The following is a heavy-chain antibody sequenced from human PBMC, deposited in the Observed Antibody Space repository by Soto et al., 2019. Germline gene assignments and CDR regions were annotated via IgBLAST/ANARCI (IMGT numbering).Heavy chain of an antibody. Sequence: QVQLQESGPGLVKPSETLSLTCTVSGGSISSYYWSWIRQPPGKGLEWIGYIYYSGGTNYNPSLKSXVTISVDTSKNQFSLKLNSVTAADTAVYYCARRYGEFNFDYWGQGTLVTVSS. V-gene: IGHV4-59*01. CDR2: IYYSGGT. CDR1: GGSISSYY. J-gene: IGHJ4*02. CDR3: ARRYGEFNFDY. D-gene: IGHD3-10*01.